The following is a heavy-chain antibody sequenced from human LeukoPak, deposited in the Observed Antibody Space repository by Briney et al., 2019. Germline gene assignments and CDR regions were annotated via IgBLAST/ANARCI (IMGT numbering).Heavy chain of an antibody. V-gene: IGHV3-30-3*01. Sequence: GGSLRLSCAASGFTFSSYAMHWVRQAPGKGLEWVAVISHDGSNKYYADSVKGRFTISRDNSKNTLYLQMNSLRAEDTAVYYCARVQQLVLHYYYGMDVWGQGTTVT. D-gene: IGHD6-13*01. J-gene: IGHJ6*02. CDR2: ISHDGSNK. CDR3: ARVQQLVLHYYYGMDV. CDR1: GFTFSSYA.